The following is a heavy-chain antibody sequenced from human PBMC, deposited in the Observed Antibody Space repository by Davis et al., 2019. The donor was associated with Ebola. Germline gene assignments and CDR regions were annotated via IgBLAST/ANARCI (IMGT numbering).Heavy chain of an antibody. CDR3: ARAQFPTTSDH. D-gene: IGHD1-1*01. Sequence: AASVKVSCKASGYTFTSYGITWVRQAPGQGLEWMGWINPHNGNTNYAQNVQGRVTMTTDTSTSTAHMEVGILRSDDTAVYYCARAQFPTTSDHWGQGTLVTVSS. J-gene: IGHJ4*02. CDR2: INPHNGNT. V-gene: IGHV1-18*04. CDR1: GYTFTSYG.